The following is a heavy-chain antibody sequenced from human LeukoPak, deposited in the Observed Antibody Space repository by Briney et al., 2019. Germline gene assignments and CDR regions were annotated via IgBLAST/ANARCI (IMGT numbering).Heavy chain of an antibody. CDR1: GGSISSYY. CDR2: IYYSGST. Sequence: SETLSLTCTVSGGSISSYYWSWIRQPPGKGLEWIGYIYYSGSTNYNPSLKSRVTISVDTSKNQFSLKLSSVTAADTAVYYCARLDYDILSFDYRGQGTLVTVSS. J-gene: IGHJ4*02. V-gene: IGHV4-59*08. CDR3: ARLDYDILSFDY. D-gene: IGHD3-9*01.